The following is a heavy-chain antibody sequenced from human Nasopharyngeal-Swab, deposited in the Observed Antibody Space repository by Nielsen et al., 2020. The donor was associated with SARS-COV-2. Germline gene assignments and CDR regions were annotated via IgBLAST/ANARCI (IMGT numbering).Heavy chain of an antibody. CDR1: VYTFTSYD. Sequence: ASVKVSCKSSVYTFTSYDINWVRQATGQGLEWMGWMNPNSGNTGYAQKFQGRVTMTRNTSISTAYLELSSLRSEDTAVYYCARGPIVQLERYYYMDVWGKGTTVTVSS. D-gene: IGHD1-1*01. CDR2: MNPNSGNT. V-gene: IGHV1-8*01. J-gene: IGHJ6*03. CDR3: ARGPIVQLERYYYMDV.